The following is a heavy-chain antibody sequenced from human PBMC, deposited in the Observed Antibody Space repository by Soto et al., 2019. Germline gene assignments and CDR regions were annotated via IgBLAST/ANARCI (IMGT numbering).Heavy chain of an antibody. CDR2: ISYDGSNK. Sequence: GGSLRLSCAASGFTFSSYAMHWVRQAPGKGLEWVAVISYDGSNKYYADSVKGRFTISRDNSKNTLYLQMNSLRAEDTAVFYCARPLWRDDYNWGYFDLWGRGTLVTVSS. CDR3: ARPLWRDDYNWGYFDL. D-gene: IGHD4-4*01. J-gene: IGHJ2*01. V-gene: IGHV3-30-3*01. CDR1: GFTFSSYA.